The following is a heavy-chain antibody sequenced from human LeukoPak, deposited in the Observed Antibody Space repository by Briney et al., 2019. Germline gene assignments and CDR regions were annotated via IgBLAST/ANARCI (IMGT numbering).Heavy chain of an antibody. CDR1: GGSFSGYY. CDR2: INHSGST. D-gene: IGHD2-2*01. CDR3: ARGGGGVVVPAAMRYYYGMDV. Sequence: PSETLSLTCAVYGGSFSGYYWSWIRQPPGKGLEWLGEINHSGSTNYNPSLKSRVTISVDTSKNQFSLKLSSVTAADTAVYYCARGGGGVVVPAAMRYYYGMDVWGQGTTVTVSS. J-gene: IGHJ6*02. V-gene: IGHV4-34*01.